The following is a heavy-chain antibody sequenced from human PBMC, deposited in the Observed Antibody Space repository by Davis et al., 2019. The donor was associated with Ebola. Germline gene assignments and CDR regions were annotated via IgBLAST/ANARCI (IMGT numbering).Heavy chain of an antibody. CDR1: GASISSNY. CDR2: IFNSGNTRNT. CDR3: ATGPDRSKVGY. Sequence: SETLSLTCTVSGASISSNYWSWIRQPPGKGLEWMGCIFNSGNTRNTRYNPSLQSRVAISEDTSKNQVSLKLSPLTAADTAVYYCATGPDRSKVGYWGQGFLVTVSS. J-gene: IGHJ4*02. V-gene: IGHV4-59*01. D-gene: IGHD3-10*01.